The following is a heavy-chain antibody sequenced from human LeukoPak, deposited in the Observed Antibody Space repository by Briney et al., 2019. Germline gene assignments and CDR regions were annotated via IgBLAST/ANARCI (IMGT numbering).Heavy chain of an antibody. J-gene: IGHJ6*02. CDR3: AKDRGRTVRGVSYYGMDV. D-gene: IGHD3-10*01. CDR1: GFTFSSYG. Sequence: GGSLRLSCAASGFTFSSYGMHWVRQAPGKGLEWVAVISYDGSNRYYADSMKGRFTISRDNSKNTLYLQMNSLRAEDTAVYYCAKDRGRTVRGVSYYGMDVWGQGTTVTVSS. V-gene: IGHV3-30*18. CDR2: ISYDGSNR.